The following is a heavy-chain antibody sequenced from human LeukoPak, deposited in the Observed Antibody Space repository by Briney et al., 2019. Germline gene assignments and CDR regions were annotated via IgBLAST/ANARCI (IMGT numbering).Heavy chain of an antibody. CDR1: RFTFDDYA. V-gene: IGHV3-9*03. CDR2: INCNGGTK. D-gene: IGHD2-2*01. J-gene: IGHJ3*01. CDR3: VKVGAYGGYCTSTRCYSGAFDV. Sequence: GGPLRLSCAPSRFTFDDYAMHWVRRAPGKGLEGGSGINCNGGTKGYADSVKGGSTISRDNAKNSLYLKMNSLGAGDMALYYCVKVGAYGGYCTSTRCYSGAFDVWGQGTLVTVSP.